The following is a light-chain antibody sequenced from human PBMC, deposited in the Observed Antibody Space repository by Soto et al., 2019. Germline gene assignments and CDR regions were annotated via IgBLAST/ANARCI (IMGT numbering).Light chain of an antibody. J-gene: IGKJ1*01. CDR2: DAS. V-gene: IGKV3-15*01. CDR3: QQDNNWPPWT. Sequence: ILMTQSPATLSVSPGERATLSCRASQSVSNNLAWYQQQPGQAPRLLIYDASTRATGIPARFSGSGSGTVFTLTISGLQAEDFAVYYCQQDNNWPPWTFGQGTKVEIK. CDR1: QSVSNN.